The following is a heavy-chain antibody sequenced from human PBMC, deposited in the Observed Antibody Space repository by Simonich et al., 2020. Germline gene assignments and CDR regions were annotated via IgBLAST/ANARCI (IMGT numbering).Heavy chain of an antibody. CDR1: GFTFSSYW. J-gene: IGHJ6*03. Sequence: EVQLVESGGGLVQPGGSLRLSCAASGFTFSSYWMSWVRQAPGKGREGVANIKQDGSEKYYVDSVKGRFTISRDNAKNSLYLQRNSLRAEDTAVYYCARDGLGTAYYYYMDVWGKGTTVTVSS. D-gene: IGHD7-27*01. CDR2: IKQDGSEK. CDR3: ARDGLGTAYYYYMDV. V-gene: IGHV3-7*01.